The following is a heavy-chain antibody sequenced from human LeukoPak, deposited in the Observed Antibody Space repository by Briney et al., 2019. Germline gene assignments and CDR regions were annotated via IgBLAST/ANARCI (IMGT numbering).Heavy chain of an antibody. V-gene: IGHV4-59*08. CDR1: GGCISSYY. Sequence: SETLSLICTVSGGCISSYYWSWIRQPPGKELEWIGCIYYSGSPNYNPSLKSRVTISVDTSKNQFSLKLSSVTAAHTAVYYCARHQLAYCGGDCYSVEAKHHNWFDPWGQGTLVTVSS. D-gene: IGHD2-21*02. CDR3: ARHQLAYCGGDCYSVEAKHHNWFDP. CDR2: IYYSGSP. J-gene: IGHJ5*02.